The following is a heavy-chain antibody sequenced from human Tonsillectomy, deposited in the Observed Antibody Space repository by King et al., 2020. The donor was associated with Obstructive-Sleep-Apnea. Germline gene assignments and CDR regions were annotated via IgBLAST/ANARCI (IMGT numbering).Heavy chain of an antibody. CDR1: GGSFSGYY. J-gene: IGHJ5*02. CDR2: INHSGST. D-gene: IGHD3-22*01. V-gene: IGHV4-34*01. CDR3: ARGEYYYDSSGYHR. Sequence: VQLQQWGAGLLKPSETLSLPCAVYGGSFSGYYWSWLRQPPGKGLEWIGEINHSGSTNYNPSLKSRVTISVDTSKNQFSLKLSSVTAADTAVYYCARGEYYYDSSGYHRWGQGTLVTVSS.